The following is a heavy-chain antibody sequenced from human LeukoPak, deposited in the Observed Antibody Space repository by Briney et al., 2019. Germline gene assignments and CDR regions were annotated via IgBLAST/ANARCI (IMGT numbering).Heavy chain of an antibody. CDR2: IYYSGST. J-gene: IGHJ4*02. D-gene: IGHD6-13*01. V-gene: IGHV4-61*05. Sequence: SETLSLTCTVSGGSISRSSYYWGWIRQPPGKGLEWIVYIYYSGSTNYNPSLKSRVTISIDTTKNQFSLKLSSVTAADTAVYYCARGESYSSSWTDFDYWGQGTLVTVPS. CDR3: ARGESYSSSWTDFDY. CDR1: GGSISRSSYY.